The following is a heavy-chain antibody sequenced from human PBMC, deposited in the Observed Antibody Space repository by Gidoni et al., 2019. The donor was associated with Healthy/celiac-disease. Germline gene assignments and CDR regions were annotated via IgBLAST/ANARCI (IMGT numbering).Heavy chain of an antibody. CDR2: ISYDGSNK. CDR3: AKDLENEWLCYYMDV. J-gene: IGHJ6*03. Sequence: QVQLVESGGGVVQPGRSLRLSCAASGFTFSSYGMHWVRQAPGKGLEWVAVISYDGSNKYYADSVKGRFNISRDNSKNTLYLQMNSLRAEDTAVYYCAKDLENEWLCYYMDVWGKGTTVTVSS. D-gene: IGHD3-3*01. V-gene: IGHV3-30*18. CDR1: GFTFSSYG.